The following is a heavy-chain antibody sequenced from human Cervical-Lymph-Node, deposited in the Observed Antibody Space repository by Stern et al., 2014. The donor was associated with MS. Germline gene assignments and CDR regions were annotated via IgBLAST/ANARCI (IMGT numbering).Heavy chain of an antibody. D-gene: IGHD2-15*01. CDR2: IYWDDDK. J-gene: IGHJ5*01. V-gene: IGHV2-5*09. CDR3: AHSRVKYCRGGTCYSSLFDF. CDR1: GFSLTTAGVG. Sequence: QVTLKESGPTLVKPTQTVTLTCTLSGFSLTTAGVGVGWIRQPPGKALEWLAVIYWDDDKLYRPSLRNRLTITKDTSKNQVVLTMTNVDPVDTATYYCAHSRVKYCRGGTCYSSLFDFWGQGTLVTVSS.